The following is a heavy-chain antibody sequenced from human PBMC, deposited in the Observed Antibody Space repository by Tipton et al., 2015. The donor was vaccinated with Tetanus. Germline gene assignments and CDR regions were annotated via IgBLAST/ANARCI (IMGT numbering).Heavy chain of an antibody. CDR1: GGSISRGAYS. CDR2: IYDSGTT. CDR3: ARYNSDLYAMDV. D-gene: IGHD5-24*01. V-gene: IGHV4-30-2*01. Sequence: LRLFCALSGGSISRGAYSWSWIRQPPGKGLEWIGYIYDSGTTYSNPSLKSRVTISVGETNRQFSLNLTSVTAADTAVYYCARYNSDLYAMDVWGQGTTVAVSS. J-gene: IGHJ6*02.